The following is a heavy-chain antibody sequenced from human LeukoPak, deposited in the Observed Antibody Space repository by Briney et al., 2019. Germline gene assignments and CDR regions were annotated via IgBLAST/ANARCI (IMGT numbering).Heavy chain of an antibody. CDR3: ARDRGYCSGGSCNNWFDP. CDR2: INPNSGGT. CDR1: GYTFTSYD. Sequence: GASVKVSCKASGYTFTSYDINWVRQAPGQGLEWMGWINPNSGGTNYAQKFQGRVTMTRDTSISTAYMELSRLRSDDTAVYYCARDRGYCSGGSCNNWFDPWGQGTLVTVSS. D-gene: IGHD2-15*01. J-gene: IGHJ5*02. V-gene: IGHV1-2*02.